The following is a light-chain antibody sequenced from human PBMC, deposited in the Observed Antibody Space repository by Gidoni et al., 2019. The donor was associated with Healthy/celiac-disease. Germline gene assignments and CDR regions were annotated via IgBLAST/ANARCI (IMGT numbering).Light chain of an antibody. J-gene: IGKJ1*01. CDR3: QQYNSYPT. CDR1: QRISSW. CDR2: DAS. V-gene: IGKV1-5*01. Sequence: DIKMTQSPSTLSASVGDRVTITCRASQRISSWLAWYQQKPGKAPKLLIYDASSLESGVPSRFSGSGSGTEFTLTISSLQPDDFATYYCQQYNSYPTFXQXTKVEIK.